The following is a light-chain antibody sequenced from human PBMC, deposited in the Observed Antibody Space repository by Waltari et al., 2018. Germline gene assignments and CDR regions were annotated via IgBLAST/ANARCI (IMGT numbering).Light chain of an antibody. Sequence: SSELTQDPAVSVALGQTVRITCQGDSLRKYYAGWYQQKPGQAPILIIYGKNNRTSGIPGRFSSSNSGNTASLTVSGAQPEDDAEYYCSARDTSDDHLVVFGGGTRLTVL. J-gene: IGLJ2*01. CDR1: SLRKYY. CDR2: GKN. CDR3: SARDTSDDHLVV. V-gene: IGLV3-19*01.